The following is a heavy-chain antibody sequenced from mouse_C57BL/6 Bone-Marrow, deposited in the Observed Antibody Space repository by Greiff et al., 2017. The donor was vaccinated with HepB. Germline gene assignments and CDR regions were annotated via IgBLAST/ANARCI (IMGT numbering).Heavy chain of an antibody. CDR3: ARHYYGSSYRGAMDY. V-gene: IGHV5-9*01. Sequence: EVHLVESRGGLVKPGGSLKLSCAASGFTFSSYTMSWVRQTPEKRLEWVATISGGGGNTYYPDSVKGRFTISRDNAKNTLYLQMSSLRSEDTALYYCARHYYGSSYRGAMDYWGQGTSVTVSS. CDR1: GFTFSSYT. J-gene: IGHJ4*01. CDR2: ISGGGGNT. D-gene: IGHD1-1*01.